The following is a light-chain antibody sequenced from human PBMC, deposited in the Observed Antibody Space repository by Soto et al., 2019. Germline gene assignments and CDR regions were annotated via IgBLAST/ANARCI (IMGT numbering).Light chain of an antibody. CDR1: QNISSY. V-gene: IGKV3-11*01. CDR3: QQRSNWPRT. Sequence: ILFTQSPVTLSLSPGERATLSCRASQNISSYLIWYQQKPGQAPRLLIYDVSNRATGIPARFSGSGSGTDFTLPISSLEPEDLEVYYCQQRSNWPRTFGQGTKVDIK. CDR2: DVS. J-gene: IGKJ1*01.